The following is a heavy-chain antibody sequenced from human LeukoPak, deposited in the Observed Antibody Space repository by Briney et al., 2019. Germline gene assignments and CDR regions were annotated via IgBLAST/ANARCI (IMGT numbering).Heavy chain of an antibody. V-gene: IGHV4-59*08. CDR1: GGSISSYY. D-gene: IGHD6-13*01. Sequence: SETLSLTCAVYGGSISSYYWSWIRQPPGKGLEWIGYIYYSGSTNYNPSLKSRVTISVDTSKNQFSLKLSSVTAADTAVYYCARRLIAAAGTVFDYWGQGTLVTVSS. CDR3: ARRLIAAAGTVFDY. CDR2: IYYSGST. J-gene: IGHJ4*02.